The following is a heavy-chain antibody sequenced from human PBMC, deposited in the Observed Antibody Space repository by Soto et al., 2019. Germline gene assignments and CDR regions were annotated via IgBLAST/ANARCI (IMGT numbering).Heavy chain of an antibody. Sequence: QVQLQESGPGLVKPSETLSLSCSVSGGSISGHYWSWVRQTPGKGLEWIGYMYYSGSTNYNPSLNSRVSISVDTSKNHFSLRLTSVTAADTAVYYCARGPYYDLIWNYYYMDVWGNGTTVTVSS. V-gene: IGHV4-59*08. CDR2: MYYSGST. CDR1: GGSISGHY. J-gene: IGHJ6*03. CDR3: ARGPYYDLIWNYYYMDV. D-gene: IGHD3-16*01.